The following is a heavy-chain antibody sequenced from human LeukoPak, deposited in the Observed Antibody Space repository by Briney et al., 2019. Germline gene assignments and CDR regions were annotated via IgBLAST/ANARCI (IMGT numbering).Heavy chain of an antibody. Sequence: NSSETLSLTCTVSGVSISSYYWSWIRQPPGKGLEWIGYIYYSGSTNYNPSLKSRVTISVDTSKNQFSLKLSSVTAADTAVYYCARESYYYDSSGSTNLFDYWGQGTLVTVSS. V-gene: IGHV4-59*01. J-gene: IGHJ4*02. CDR2: IYYSGST. CDR1: GVSISSYY. CDR3: ARESYYYDSSGSTNLFDY. D-gene: IGHD3-22*01.